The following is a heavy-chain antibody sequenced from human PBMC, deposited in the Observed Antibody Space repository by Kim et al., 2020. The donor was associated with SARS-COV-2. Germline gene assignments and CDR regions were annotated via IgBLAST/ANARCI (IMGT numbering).Heavy chain of an antibody. Sequence: GGSLRLSCAASGFTFDDYSMHWVRQAPGKGLEWVSLIRWNTDSTYYADSVKGRFTISRDNSKNSLHLQMNSLRTEDTAFYYCARGGGSGSYWGYYFDYWGQGTLVTVSS. J-gene: IGHJ4*02. CDR3: ARGGGSGSYWGYYFDY. CDR2: IRWNTDST. V-gene: IGHV3-43*01. CDR1: GFTFDDYS. D-gene: IGHD3-10*01.